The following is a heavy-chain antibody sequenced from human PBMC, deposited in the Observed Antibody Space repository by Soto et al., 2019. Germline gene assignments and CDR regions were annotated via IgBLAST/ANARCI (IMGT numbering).Heavy chain of an antibody. Sequence: QVQLVQSGAEVKKPGSSVKVSCKASGGTFSSYAISWVRQAPGQGLEWMGGIIPIFGTANYAQKFRGRVTITADESTSTAYMELSSLRSEDTAVYYCARDANYYDSSGYLVYFDYWGQGTLVTVSS. D-gene: IGHD3-22*01. CDR3: ARDANYYDSSGYLVYFDY. V-gene: IGHV1-69*01. CDR1: GGTFSSYA. J-gene: IGHJ4*02. CDR2: IIPIFGTA.